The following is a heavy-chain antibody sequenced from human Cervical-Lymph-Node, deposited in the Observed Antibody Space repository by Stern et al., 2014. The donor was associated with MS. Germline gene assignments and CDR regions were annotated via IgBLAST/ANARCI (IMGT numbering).Heavy chain of an antibody. CDR3: ASAPYCTNGVCYSHYYYGMDV. CDR2: IIPIFGTA. V-gene: IGHV1-69*01. D-gene: IGHD2-8*01. Sequence: VQLVESGAEVKKPGSSVKVSCKASGGTFSSYAISWVRPAPGPGLEWMGGIIPIFGTANYAQKFQVRVTITADESTSTAYMELSSLRSEDTAVYYCASAPYCTNGVCYSHYYYGMDVWGQGTTVTVSS. CDR1: GGTFSSYA. J-gene: IGHJ6*02.